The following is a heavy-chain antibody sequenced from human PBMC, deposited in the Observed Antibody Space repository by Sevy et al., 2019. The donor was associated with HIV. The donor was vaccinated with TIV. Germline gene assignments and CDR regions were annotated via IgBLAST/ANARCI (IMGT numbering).Heavy chain of an antibody. V-gene: IGHV4-34*01. J-gene: IGHJ6*02. D-gene: IGHD1-26*01. Sequence: SETLSLTCAVYGGSFSGYYWSWIRQPPGKGLEWIGEINHSGSTNYNPSLKSRVTISVDTSKNQFSLKLSSVTAADTAVYYCARVNKVELDYYGMDVWGQGTTVTVSS. CDR3: ARVNKVELDYYGMDV. CDR1: GGSFSGYY. CDR2: INHSGST.